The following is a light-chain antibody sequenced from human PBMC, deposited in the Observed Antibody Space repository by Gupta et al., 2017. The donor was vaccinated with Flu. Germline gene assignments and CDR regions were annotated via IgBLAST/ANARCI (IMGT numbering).Light chain of an antibody. V-gene: IGLV2-8*01. CDR1: SSDVGGFNY. Sequence: QSALTQPPSASGSPGQSVTISSTGTSSDVGGFNYVSWYQQHPGKAPKLMIYEVSKRPSGVPDRFSGSKSGNTASLTVSGLQADDEADFYCASYAGSNSWVFGGGTKLTVL. CDR3: ASYAGSNSWV. J-gene: IGLJ2*01. CDR2: EVS.